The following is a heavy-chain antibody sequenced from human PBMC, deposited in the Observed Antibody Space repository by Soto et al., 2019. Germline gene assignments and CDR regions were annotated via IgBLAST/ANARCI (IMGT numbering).Heavy chain of an antibody. V-gene: IGHV4-59*01. J-gene: IGHJ6*03. Sequence: SETLSLTCTVSGGSISSYYWSWIRQPPGKGLEWIGYIYYSGSTNYNPSLKSRVTISVDTSKNQFSLKLSSVTAADTAVYYCARGGTTVTTLYYYYYMDVWGKGTTVTVS. CDR2: IYYSGST. CDR1: GGSISSYY. CDR3: ARGGTTVTTLYYYYYMDV. D-gene: IGHD4-17*01.